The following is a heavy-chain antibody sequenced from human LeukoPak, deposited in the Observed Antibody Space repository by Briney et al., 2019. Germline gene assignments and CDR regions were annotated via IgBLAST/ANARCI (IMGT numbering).Heavy chain of an antibody. J-gene: IGHJ2*01. CDR2: TGTAGDT. D-gene: IGHD6-13*01. CDR1: GFTFRTYD. CDR3: GRVGAAGRTDRWYLEL. Sequence: PGGSLRLSCAASGFTFRTYDMHWVRQAPGKGLEWVSHTGTAGDTSYTASVKGRFNISTPNTKQSLYLQVKRLTSEYTAGYYCGRVGAAGRTDRWYLELWGPGTPVTVSS. V-gene: IGHV3-13*01.